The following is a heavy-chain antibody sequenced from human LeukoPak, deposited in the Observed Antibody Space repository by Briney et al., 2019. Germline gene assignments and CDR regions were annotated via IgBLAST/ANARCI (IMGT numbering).Heavy chain of an antibody. CDR1: GFTFSSYG. J-gene: IGHJ4*02. Sequence: GSLRLSCAASGFTFSSYGMHWVRQAPGKGLVWVSRITGDGSGANYADSVKGRFTISRDNAKNTLYLQMNSLRAEDTAVYYCARFAVTTAGDYWGQGTLVTVSS. CDR3: ARFAVTTAGDY. D-gene: IGHD1-1*01. CDR2: ITGDGSGA. V-gene: IGHV3-74*01.